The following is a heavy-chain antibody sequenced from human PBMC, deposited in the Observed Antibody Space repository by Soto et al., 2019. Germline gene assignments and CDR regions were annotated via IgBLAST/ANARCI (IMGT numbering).Heavy chain of an antibody. D-gene: IGHD3-3*01. CDR2: ISGSDGKT. CDR1: VLSFGCYA. CDR3: ERWSYLDY. V-gene: IGHV3-23*01. Sequence: PGGSLLLSCVTSVLSFGCYALTWVRQATGKGLEWVSTISGSDGKTFYAEEVKRRFSISRDISQSNLYLQRNSLRADDTVIYYCERWSYLDYWGQGTRVTVSS. J-gene: IGHJ4*02.